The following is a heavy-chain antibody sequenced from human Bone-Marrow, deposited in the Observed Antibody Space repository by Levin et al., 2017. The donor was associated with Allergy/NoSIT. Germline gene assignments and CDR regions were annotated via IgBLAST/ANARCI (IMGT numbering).Heavy chain of an antibody. J-gene: IGHJ5*02. D-gene: IGHD3-16*01. CDR3: SRALGGERPS. V-gene: IGHV3-30*03. Sequence: GESLKISCAASGFTFSSFGMNWVRQAPGKGLEWLAAISYDATNKYYADSVKGRFTISRDNSKNTLFLHMNSLRDGDTAVYYCSRALGGERPSWGQGTLVTVSS. CDR2: ISYDATNK. CDR1: GFTFSSFG.